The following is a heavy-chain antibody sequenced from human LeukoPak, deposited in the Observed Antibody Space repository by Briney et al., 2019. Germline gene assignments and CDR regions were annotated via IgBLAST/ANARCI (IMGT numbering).Heavy chain of an antibody. V-gene: IGHV4-59*01. CDR1: GGSISSYY. D-gene: IGHD5-18*01. CDR2: IYYSGST. Sequence: PSETLSLTCTVSGGSISSYYWSWIRQPPGKGLEWIGYIYYSGSTNYNPSLKSRVTISVDTSKNQFSLKLSSVTAADTAVYYCARDEDTAMVNWGQGTLVTVSS. CDR3: ARDEDTAMVN. J-gene: IGHJ4*02.